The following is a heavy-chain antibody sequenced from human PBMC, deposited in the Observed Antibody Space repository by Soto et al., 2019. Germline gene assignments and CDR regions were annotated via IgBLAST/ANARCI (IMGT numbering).Heavy chain of an antibody. V-gene: IGHV1-69*13. CDR1: GGTFSSYA. J-gene: IGHJ4*02. CDR2: IIPIFGTT. CDR3: ARARQFDSYGFFDY. D-gene: IGHD5-18*01. Sequence: SVKVSCKASGGTFSSYAISWVRQAPGQGLEWMGGIIPIFGTTNYAQKFQGRVTITADASTSTAYMELRSLRSDDTAVYYCARARQFDSYGFFDYWGQGTLVTVSS.